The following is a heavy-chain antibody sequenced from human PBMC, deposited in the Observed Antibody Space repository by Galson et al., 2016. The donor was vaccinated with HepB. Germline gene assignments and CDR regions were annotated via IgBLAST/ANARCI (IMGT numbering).Heavy chain of an antibody. CDR3: ARDRYDFWSGYPHYFDY. J-gene: IGHJ4*02. CDR1: GGSISPYY. Sequence: ETLSLTCTVSGGSISPYYWSWIRQPPGKGLEWIGYISYSGITNYNPSLKSRVTISVDTSKNQFSLKLSSVAAADTAVYYCARDRYDFWSGYPHYFDYWGQGTLVTVSS. CDR2: ISYSGIT. D-gene: IGHD3-3*01. V-gene: IGHV4-59*01.